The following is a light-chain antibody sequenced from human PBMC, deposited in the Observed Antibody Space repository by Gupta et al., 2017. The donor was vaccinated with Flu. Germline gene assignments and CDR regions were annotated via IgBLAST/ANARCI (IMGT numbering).Light chain of an antibody. CDR1: QSVRTI. CDR3: QQRSHWPPGT. V-gene: IGKV3-11*01. Sequence: EFLLTQSPATLPFHPGERATLSCRASQSVRTILAWYQQKPGQAPRLLIYDASTRAAGIPARFSGSGSGTDFTLTISSLEPEDFALYFCQQRSHWPPGTFGGGTRVEIK. CDR2: DAS. J-gene: IGKJ4*01.